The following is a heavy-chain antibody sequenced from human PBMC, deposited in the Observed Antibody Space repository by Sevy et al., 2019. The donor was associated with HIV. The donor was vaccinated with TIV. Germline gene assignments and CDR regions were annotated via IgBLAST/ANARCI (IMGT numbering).Heavy chain of an antibody. CDR3: ARSVAGNFDS. D-gene: IGHD6-19*01. CDR1: GFTFNIYS. V-gene: IGHV3-48*02. CDR2: MTSDLNTI. J-gene: IGHJ4*02. Sequence: GGSLRLSCAASGFTFNIYSMKWVRQAPGKGLEWISYMTSDLNTIYYADSVKGRFTISRDNDRYLLFLQMDGLRDDDTGVYYCARSVAGNFDSWGRGTLVTVSS.